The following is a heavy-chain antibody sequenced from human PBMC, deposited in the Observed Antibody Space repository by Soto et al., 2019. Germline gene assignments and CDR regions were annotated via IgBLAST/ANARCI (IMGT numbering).Heavy chain of an antibody. Sequence: QVQLVESGGGVVQPGTSLRLSCSASGFTFSSYGMHWVRQAPGKGLAWGAVIWYDGNNKYYADSVKGRLTVSRDNSRNTMSLQMNSLRAEDTAVYYCTRDAFDSAGKGYFFDYWGQGTLVTVSS. CDR2: IWYDGNNK. J-gene: IGHJ4*02. CDR1: GFTFSSYG. V-gene: IGHV3-33*01. D-gene: IGHD3-10*01. CDR3: TRDAFDSAGKGYFFDY.